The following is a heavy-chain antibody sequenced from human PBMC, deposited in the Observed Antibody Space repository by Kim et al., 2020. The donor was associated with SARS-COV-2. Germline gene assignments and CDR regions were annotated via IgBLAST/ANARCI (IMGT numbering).Heavy chain of an antibody. CDR2: IKSKTDGGTT. J-gene: IGHJ6*02. D-gene: IGHD3-16*01. CDR1: GFTFSNAW. Sequence: GGSLRLSCAASGFTFSNAWMSWVRQAPGKGLEWVGRIKSKTDGGTTDYAAPVKGRFTISRDDSKNTLYLQMNSMKTEDTAVYYCTAEPDAIFYLGDYYYGMDVWGQGTTVTVSS. CDR3: TAEPDAIFYLGDYYYGMDV. V-gene: IGHV3-15*01.